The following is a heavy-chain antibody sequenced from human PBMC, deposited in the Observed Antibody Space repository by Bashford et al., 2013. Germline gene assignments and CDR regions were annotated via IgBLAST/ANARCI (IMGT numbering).Heavy chain of an antibody. D-gene: IGHD2-8*01. CDR2: RNQWED. J-gene: IGHJ5*02. Sequence: ETLSLTCTVSGGSISSYFWTWDPAAAGGTGVDWAYRNQWEDQLQPSLKSRVTMSVDTSKGQFSLNLGSVTAADTAVYYCARDDATNGGNNWFDPWGQGTQVTVSS. V-gene: IGHV4-4*07. CDR3: ARDDATNGGNNWFDP. CDR1: GGSISSYF.